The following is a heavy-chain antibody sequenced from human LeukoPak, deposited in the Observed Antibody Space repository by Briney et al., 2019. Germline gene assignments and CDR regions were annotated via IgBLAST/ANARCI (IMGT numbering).Heavy chain of an antibody. CDR2: IYTSGST. CDR3: ARGFHYDSSANYYFDY. D-gene: IGHD3-22*01. CDR1: GGSISSGSYY. Sequence: SQTLSLTCTVSGGSISSGSYYWSWIRQPAGKGLEWIGRIYTSGSTNYNPSLKSRVTISVDTSKNQFSLKLSSVTAADTAVYYCARGFHYDSSANYYFDYWGQGTLVTVSS. J-gene: IGHJ4*02. V-gene: IGHV4-61*02.